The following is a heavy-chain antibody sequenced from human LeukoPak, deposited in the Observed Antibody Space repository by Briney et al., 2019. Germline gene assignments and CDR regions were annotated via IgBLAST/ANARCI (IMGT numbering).Heavy chain of an antibody. Sequence: GGSLRLSCAASGFTFSIYGMYWVRQAPGKGLEWVAVILHDGSNKYYGESVKGRFTISRDNSKNTLFLHMNSLRADDTGVYYCAKVGHSSCWNYFYYGMDVWGQGTTVTVSS. CDR1: GFTFSIYG. V-gene: IGHV3-30*18. J-gene: IGHJ6*02. CDR2: ILHDGSNK. CDR3: AKVGHSSCWNYFYYGMDV. D-gene: IGHD5-12*01.